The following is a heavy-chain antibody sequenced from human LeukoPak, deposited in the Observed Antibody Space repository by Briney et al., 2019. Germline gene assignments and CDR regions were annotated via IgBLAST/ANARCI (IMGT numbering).Heavy chain of an antibody. CDR2: IYPGGTT. D-gene: IGHD6-13*01. V-gene: IGHV3-53*01. CDR1: GLTVSSNF. Sequence: GGSLRLSCAASGLTVSSNFMNWVRQAPGKGLEWVSVIYPGGTTYDADSVKGRSTISRDSSKNTLYLEMNSLRAEDTAVYYCARGVAAAGSDFDNWGQGTLVTVSS. J-gene: IGHJ4*02. CDR3: ARGVAAAGSDFDN.